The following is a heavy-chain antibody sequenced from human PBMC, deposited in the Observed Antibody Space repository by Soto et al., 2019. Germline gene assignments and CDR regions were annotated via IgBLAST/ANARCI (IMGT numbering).Heavy chain of an antibody. CDR3: ARVSSGYDYYYYYYYMDV. J-gene: IGHJ6*03. CDR2: IYYSGST. D-gene: IGHD5-12*01. V-gene: IGHV4-59*01. CDR1: GGSISSYY. Sequence: NPSETLSLTFTVSGGSISSYYWSWIRQPPGKGLEWIGYIYYSGSTNYNPSLKSRVTISVDTSKNQFSLKLSSVTAADTAVYYCARVSSGYDYYYYYYYMDVWGKGTTVTVSS.